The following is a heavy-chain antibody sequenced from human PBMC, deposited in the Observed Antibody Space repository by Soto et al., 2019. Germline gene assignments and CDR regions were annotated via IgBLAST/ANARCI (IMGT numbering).Heavy chain of an antibody. CDR1: GFTFSSYA. CDR2: ISYDGSNK. J-gene: IGHJ4*02. D-gene: IGHD3-22*01. CDR3: AKDRSFYYYDSSGYPNY. V-gene: IGHV3-30*18. Sequence: GGSLRLSCTASGFTFSSYAMHWVRQAPGKGLEWVAVISYDGSNKYYADSVKSQFTISRENSKNTMKLKMNSLRAEDTAVYYCAKDRSFYYYDSSGYPNYWGQGT.